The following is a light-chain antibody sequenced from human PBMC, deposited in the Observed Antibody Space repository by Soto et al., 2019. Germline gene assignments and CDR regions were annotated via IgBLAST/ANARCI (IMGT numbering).Light chain of an antibody. CDR1: QSISSSY. J-gene: IGKJ3*01. V-gene: IGKV3-20*01. CDR3: QQYGSSPLT. CDR2: DAS. Sequence: EIVLMQSPGTLSLSPGERATLSCRASQSISSSYLAWYQQKPGQAPRLLMHDASSRATGIPDRFSGSGSGTDFTLTISRLEAEDFAVYYCQQYGSSPLTFGPGTKVDIK.